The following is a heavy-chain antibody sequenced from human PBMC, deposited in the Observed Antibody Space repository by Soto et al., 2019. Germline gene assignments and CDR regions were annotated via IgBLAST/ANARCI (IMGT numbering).Heavy chain of an antibody. CDR1: GGSISSNY. J-gene: IGHJ4*02. V-gene: IGHV4-59*08. CDR2: IDYSGST. D-gene: IGHD3-9*01. CDR3: ARHRTGLDS. Sequence: QVQLQESGPGLVKPSETLSLTCTVSGGSISSNYWSWIRQPPGKGLEYIGYIDYSGSTHYKASLKSRVTISVDTSKNQFSLKLSSVTAADTAISYCARHRTGLDSWGQGTLVTVSS.